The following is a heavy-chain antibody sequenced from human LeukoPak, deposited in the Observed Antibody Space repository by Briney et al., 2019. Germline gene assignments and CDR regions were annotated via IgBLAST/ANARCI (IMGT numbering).Heavy chain of an antibody. D-gene: IGHD3-3*01. CDR3: GTSRWSGVVDS. V-gene: IGHV3-74*01. CDR2: IDRDGLKA. CDR1: GFTFSSYN. Sequence: GGSLRLSCAASGFTFSSYNMNWVRQAPGKGLAWLSRIDRDGLKADYADSVRGRFTISRHNAKSTAYLQMNSLRAEDTAVYYCGTSRWSGVVDSWGQGTLVTVSS. J-gene: IGHJ5*01.